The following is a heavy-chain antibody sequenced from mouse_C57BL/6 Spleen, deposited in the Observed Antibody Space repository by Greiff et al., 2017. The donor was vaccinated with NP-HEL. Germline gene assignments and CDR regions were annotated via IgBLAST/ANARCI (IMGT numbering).Heavy chain of an antibody. J-gene: IGHJ1*03. D-gene: IGHD1-1*01. Sequence: QVQLKESGPGLVQPSQSLSITCTVSGFSLTSYGVHWVRQSPGKGLEWLGVKWSGGSTDYNAAFISRLSISKDNSKSQVFFKMNSLQADDTAIYYCAMPRIGSSPHWYFDVWGTGTTVTVSS. V-gene: IGHV2-2*01. CDR1: GFSLTSYG. CDR3: AMPRIGSSPHWYFDV. CDR2: KWSGGST.